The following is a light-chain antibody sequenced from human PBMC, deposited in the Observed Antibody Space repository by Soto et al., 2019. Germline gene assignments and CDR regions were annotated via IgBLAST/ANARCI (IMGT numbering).Light chain of an antibody. V-gene: IGLV2-8*01. CDR2: EVS. CDR3: TSYTGDDFTFV. CDR1: SSDIGTYDY. J-gene: IGLJ1*01. Sequence: QSALTQPPSASGSLGQSVTISCTGTSSDIGTYDYVSWYQQHPGRAPKLIIFEVSKRPLGVPDRFSGSKSGNTASLIVSGLQPDDEAEYHCTSYTGDDFTFVFGNGTKLTVL.